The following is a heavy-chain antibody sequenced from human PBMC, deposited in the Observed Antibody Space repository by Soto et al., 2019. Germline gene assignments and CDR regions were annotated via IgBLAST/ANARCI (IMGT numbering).Heavy chain of an antibody. CDR2: IWYDGSNK. CDR1: GFIFSSYG. V-gene: IGHV3-33*01. J-gene: IGHJ4*02. D-gene: IGHD2-15*01. Sequence: QVQLVESGGGVVQPGRSLRLSCAASGFIFSSYGMHWVRQAPGKGLEWVAVIWYDGSNKYYADSVKGRFTISRDNSKNTLYLQMNSLRAEDTAVYYCAREGTYCSGGSCYPHFDYWGQGTLVTVSS. CDR3: AREGTYCSGGSCYPHFDY.